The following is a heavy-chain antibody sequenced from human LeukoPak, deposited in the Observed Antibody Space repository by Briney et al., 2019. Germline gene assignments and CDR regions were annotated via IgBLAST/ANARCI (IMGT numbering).Heavy chain of an antibody. CDR1: GFTFSSYA. CDR3: AKEYYYDSSGPDAFDI. J-gene: IGHJ3*02. Sequence: GGSLRLSCAASGFTFSSYAMHWVRQAPGKGLEWVAVISYDGSNKYYADSVKGRFTISRDNSKNTLYLQMNSLRAEDTAVYYCAKEYYYDSSGPDAFDIWGQGTMVTVSS. CDR2: ISYDGSNK. D-gene: IGHD3-22*01. V-gene: IGHV3-30*04.